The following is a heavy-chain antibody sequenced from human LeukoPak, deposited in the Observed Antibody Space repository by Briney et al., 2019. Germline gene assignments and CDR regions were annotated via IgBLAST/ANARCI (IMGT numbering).Heavy chain of an antibody. D-gene: IGHD3-22*01. CDR2: ISSNGGST. V-gene: IGHV3-64*01. J-gene: IGHJ4*02. CDR3: ARVGYPWVRTRKTHYFDY. Sequence: SGGSLRLSCAASGFTFSSYAMHWVRQAPGKGLEYVSAISSNGGSTYYANSVKGRFTISRDNSKNTLYLQMGSLRAEDTAVYYCARVGYPWVRTRKTHYFDYWGQGTLVTVSS. CDR1: GFTFSSYA.